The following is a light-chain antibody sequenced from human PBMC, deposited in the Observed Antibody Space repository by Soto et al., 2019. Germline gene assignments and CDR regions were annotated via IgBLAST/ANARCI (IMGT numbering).Light chain of an antibody. J-gene: IGLJ2*01. V-gene: IGLV2-8*01. CDR2: EVS. CDR1: SSDVGGYNY. CDR3: SSYGGYNNVI. Sequence: QSALTQPPSASGSPGQSVTISCTGTSSDVGGYNYVSWYQQHPDKAPKLIIYEVSKRPSGVPDRFSGSKSGNTASLTVSGLQAEDEADYYCSSYGGYNNVIFGGGTKLTFL.